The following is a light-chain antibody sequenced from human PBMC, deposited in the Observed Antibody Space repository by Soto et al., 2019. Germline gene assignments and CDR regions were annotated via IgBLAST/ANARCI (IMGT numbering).Light chain of an antibody. V-gene: IGLV2-14*01. Sequence: QSALTQPASVSGSPGQSITISGTGTSSDVGAYNYVSWYQQHPGKAPKLMIYDVNIRPSGVSNRFSGSKSGNTASLTISGLQAEDEADYYCTSWTTSTTMKFGGGTKLTVL. J-gene: IGLJ2*01. CDR2: DVN. CDR3: TSWTTSTTMK. CDR1: SSDVGAYNY.